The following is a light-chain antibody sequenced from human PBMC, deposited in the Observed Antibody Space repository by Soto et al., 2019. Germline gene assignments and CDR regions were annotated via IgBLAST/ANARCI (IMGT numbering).Light chain of an antibody. CDR3: QQYDTYPYT. CDR1: QSIGSW. V-gene: IGKV1-5*03. J-gene: IGKJ2*01. Sequence: DIQMTQSPSILSASVGDRVTITCRASQSIGSWVAWYQQKPGRAPNLLIHKASHLESGVPSRFSGSGSGTEFTLTISSLQPDDFATYYCQQYDTYPYTFGQGTKVDIK. CDR2: KAS.